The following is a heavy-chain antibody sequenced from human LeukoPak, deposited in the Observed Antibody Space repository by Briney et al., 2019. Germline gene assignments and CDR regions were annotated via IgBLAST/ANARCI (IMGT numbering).Heavy chain of an antibody. CDR1: GFTFNTYA. CDR3: AKEVRESAWFYFDY. V-gene: IGHV3-23*01. J-gene: IGHJ4*02. D-gene: IGHD3-10*01. Sequence: GGSLRLSCAASGFTFNTYAMSWVRQAPGKGLEWVSGIRSSGDTTYYADSVKGRFTISRDNSKNTLYLQMNSLRPEDTAVYYCAKEVRESAWFYFDYWGQGTLVTVPS. CDR2: IRSSGDTT.